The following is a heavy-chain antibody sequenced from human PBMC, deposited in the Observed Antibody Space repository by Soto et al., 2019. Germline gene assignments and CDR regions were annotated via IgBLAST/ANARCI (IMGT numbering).Heavy chain of an antibody. V-gene: IGHV4-59*01. D-gene: IGHD5-18*01. J-gene: IGHJ4*02. CDR3: ARDHPHSYGVYYFDY. CDR1: GGSISNYY. Sequence: SETLSLTCTVSGGSISNYYWSWIRQPPGKGLEWIGHIYSSGSTHYNPSLQSRVTISIDTSKNQVSLKVNSVTAADTAVYYCARDHPHSYGVYYFDYWGQGTPVTVS. CDR2: IYSSGST.